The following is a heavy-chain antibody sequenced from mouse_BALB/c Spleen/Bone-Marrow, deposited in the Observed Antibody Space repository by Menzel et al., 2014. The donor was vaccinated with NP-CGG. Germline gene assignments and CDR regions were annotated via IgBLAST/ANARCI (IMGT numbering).Heavy chain of an antibody. J-gene: IGHJ2*01. Sequence: DVHLVESGAELVRPGASVKISCKAFGYTFTNHHMNWVKQRPGQGLDWIGYINPFNDYTTYNQKFKGKATLTVDKSSSTAYMELSSLTSEDSAVYYCARSRGSLYYFDYWGQGTTLTVSS. D-gene: IGHD1-1*02. CDR3: ARSRGSLYYFDY. V-gene: IGHV1S45*01. CDR2: INPFNDYT. CDR1: GYTFTNHH.